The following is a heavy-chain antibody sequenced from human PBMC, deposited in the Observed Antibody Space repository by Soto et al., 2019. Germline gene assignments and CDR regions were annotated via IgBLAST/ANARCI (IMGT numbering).Heavy chain of an antibody. J-gene: IGHJ6*02. CDR2: IIPIFGTA. CDR1: GYTFGNND. Sequence: SVKVSCKASGYTFGNNDISWVRQATGQGLEWMGGIIPIFGTANYAQKFQGRVTITADESTSTAYMELSSLRSEDTAVYYCARVKETDPALGMDVWGQGTTGTVS. V-gene: IGHV1-69*13. CDR3: ARVKETDPALGMDV.